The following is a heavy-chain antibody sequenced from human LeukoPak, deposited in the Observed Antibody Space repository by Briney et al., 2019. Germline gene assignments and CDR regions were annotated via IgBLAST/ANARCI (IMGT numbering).Heavy chain of an antibody. Sequence: RESGPALVXPTQTLTLTCTFSGFSLSTSGMCVSWIRQPPGKALEWLARIDWDDDKYYSTSLKTRLTISKDTSKNQVVLTMTNIDPVDTATYYCARRYCSGGSCYSVYDYFDYWGQGTLVTVSS. CDR1: GFSLSTSGMC. V-gene: IGHV2-70*11. CDR3: ARRYCSGGSCYSVYDYFDY. D-gene: IGHD2-15*01. J-gene: IGHJ4*02. CDR2: IDWDDDK.